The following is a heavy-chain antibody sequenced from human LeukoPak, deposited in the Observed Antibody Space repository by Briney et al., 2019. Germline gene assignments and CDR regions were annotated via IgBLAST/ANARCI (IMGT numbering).Heavy chain of an antibody. V-gene: IGHV3-11*01. CDR2: INSGGSTI. D-gene: IGHD3-10*01. Sequence: GGSLRLSCTASGFTFSDYFMSWLRQAPGKGLEWIAYINSGGSTIYYADSLRGRFIICRDNAKNSLYLQLNSLRADDTAVYYCARDRHIRVVRGAAFDFWGQGTMVTVSS. CDR3: ARDRHIRVVRGAAFDF. CDR1: GFTFSDYF. J-gene: IGHJ3*01.